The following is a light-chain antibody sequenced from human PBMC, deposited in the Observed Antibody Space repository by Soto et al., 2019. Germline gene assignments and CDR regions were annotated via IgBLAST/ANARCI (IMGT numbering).Light chain of an antibody. J-gene: IGKJ4*01. V-gene: IGKV1-39*01. CDR1: QGITTH. CDR2: AAS. CDR3: QQSYTTPLT. Sequence: DIQMTQSPSSLSASVGDRVTITCRASQGITTHINWFQQKAGKAPNLLISAASSLQSGVPSRFSGSGSGRDFTLTITSLQPEDSATYYCQQSYTTPLTFCGGTKVEI.